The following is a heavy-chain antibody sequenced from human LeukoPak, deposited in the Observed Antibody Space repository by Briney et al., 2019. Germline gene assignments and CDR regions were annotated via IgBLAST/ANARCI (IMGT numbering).Heavy chain of an antibody. D-gene: IGHD3-10*01. CDR3: ARHMGSYYYGMDV. CDR2: IYPDDSDT. J-gene: IGHJ6*01. Sequence: GESLKISCKGLGYRFTMYWIGWVRQMPGKGLEWMAIIYPDDSDTRYSPSFQGQVTIPADKSTSTAYLQWNSLKASDTAMYYCARHMGSYYYGMDVWGPGTTVTVSS. V-gene: IGHV5-51*01. CDR1: GYRFTMYW.